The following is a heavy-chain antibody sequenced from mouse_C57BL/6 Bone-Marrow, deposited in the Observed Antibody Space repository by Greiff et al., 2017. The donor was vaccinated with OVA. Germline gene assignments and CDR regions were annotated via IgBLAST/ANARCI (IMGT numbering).Heavy chain of an antibody. J-gene: IGHJ2*01. CDR1: GFTFSDYY. D-gene: IGHD4-1*01. V-gene: IGHV5-16*01. CDR3: ARGTGTFYFDY. CDR2: INYDGSST. Sequence: DVQLVESEGGLVQPGSSMKLSCTASGFTFSDYYMAWVRQVPEKGLEWVATINYDGSSTYYLDSLKSRFIISRDNAKNILYLQMSSLKSEDTATYYCARGTGTFYFDYWGQGTTLTVSS.